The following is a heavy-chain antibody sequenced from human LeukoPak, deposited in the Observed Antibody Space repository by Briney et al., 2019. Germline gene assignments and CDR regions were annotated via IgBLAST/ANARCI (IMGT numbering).Heavy chain of an antibody. Sequence: SETLSLTCTVSGYSISSGYYWGWIRQPPGKGLEWIGSIYHSGSTYYNPSLKSRVTISVDTSKNQFSLKLSSVTAADTAVYYCASGLGYHDAFDIWGQGTMVTVSS. V-gene: IGHV4-38-2*02. CDR1: GYSISSGYY. J-gene: IGHJ3*02. CDR2: IYHSGST. CDR3: ASGLGYHDAFDI. D-gene: IGHD5-18*01.